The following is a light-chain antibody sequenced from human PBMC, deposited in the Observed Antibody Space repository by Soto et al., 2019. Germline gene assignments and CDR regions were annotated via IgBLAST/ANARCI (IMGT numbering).Light chain of an antibody. CDR1: SSDVGCYNY. CDR3: SSYTSSSTFYV. V-gene: IGLV2-14*01. J-gene: IGLJ1*01. Sequence: QSVLTQPASVSGSPGQSITISCTGTSSDVGCYNYVSWYQQHPGKAPNLMIYDVSNRPSGVSNRFSGSKSGNTASLTISGLQAEDEADYYCSSYTSSSTFYVFGTGTKVTVL. CDR2: DVS.